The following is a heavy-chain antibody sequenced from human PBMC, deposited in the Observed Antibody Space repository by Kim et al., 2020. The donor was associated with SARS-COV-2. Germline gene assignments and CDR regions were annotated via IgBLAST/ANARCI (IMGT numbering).Heavy chain of an antibody. CDR2: T. Sequence: TNYNPTLKSRVTISVDTSKNQFSLKRSSLTAADAAVEYCARSDTAMAFDYWGQGTLVTVSS. V-gene: IGHV4-59*01. CDR3: ARSDTAMAFDY. J-gene: IGHJ4*02. D-gene: IGHD5-18*01.